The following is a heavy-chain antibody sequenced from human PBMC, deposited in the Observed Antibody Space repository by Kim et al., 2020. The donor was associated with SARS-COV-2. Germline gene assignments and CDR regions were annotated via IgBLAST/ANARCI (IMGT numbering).Heavy chain of an antibody. V-gene: IGHV4-34*01. J-gene: IGHJ6*01. CDR2: INHSGST. CDR1: GGSFSGYY. CDR3: ARGLPAAIDYYYYGMDV. Sequence: SETLSLTCAVYGGSFSGYYWSWIRQPPGKGLEWIGEINHSGSTNYNPSLKSRVTISVDTSKNQFSLKLSSVTAADTAVYYCARGLPAAIDYYYYGMDVWG. D-gene: IGHD2-2*02.